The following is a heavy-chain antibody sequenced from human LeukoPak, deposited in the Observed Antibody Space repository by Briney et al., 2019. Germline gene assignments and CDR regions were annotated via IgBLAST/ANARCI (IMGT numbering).Heavy chain of an antibody. V-gene: IGHV1-69-2*01. J-gene: IGHJ4*02. CDR3: ATLSKAADY. CDR1: VYTFTDYY. D-gene: IGHD6-25*01. CDR2: VDPEDGET. Sequence: VKVSFKGSVYTFTDYYLHWVQQAHGKGLEWMGLVDPEDGETIYEEKYQGRVTITADTSTDTAYMELSSLRSEDTAVYYCATLSKAADYWGQGTLVTVSS.